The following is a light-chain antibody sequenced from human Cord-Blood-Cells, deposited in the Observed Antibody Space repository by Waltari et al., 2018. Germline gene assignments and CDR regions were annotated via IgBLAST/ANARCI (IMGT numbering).Light chain of an antibody. CDR3: CSYAGSSTLV. CDR1: SSDVGSYNL. CDR2: EGS. Sequence: QSALTQPASVSGSPGQSITISCTGTSSDVGSYNLVSWYQQYPGKAPKLMIYEGSKLPSGVSNRFSGSKSGNTAARTISGLQAEDEADYYCCSYAGSSTLVFGGGTKLTVL. V-gene: IGLV2-23*01. J-gene: IGLJ3*02.